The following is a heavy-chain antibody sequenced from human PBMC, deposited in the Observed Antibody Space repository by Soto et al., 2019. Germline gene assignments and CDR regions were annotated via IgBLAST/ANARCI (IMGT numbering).Heavy chain of an antibody. CDR3: AKNHLPQSYYDLPWFDP. CDR2: ISSDGSDK. J-gene: IGHJ5*02. V-gene: IGHV3-30*18. Sequence: GGSLRLSCAASGFIFSDYGMHWVRQAPGRGLEWMAIISSDGSDKYYADSVKGRFTISRDNSKNTLYLQMNSLRAEDTAVYYCAKNHLPQSYYDLPWFDPWGQGTLVTVSS. D-gene: IGHD3-3*01. CDR1: GFIFSDYG.